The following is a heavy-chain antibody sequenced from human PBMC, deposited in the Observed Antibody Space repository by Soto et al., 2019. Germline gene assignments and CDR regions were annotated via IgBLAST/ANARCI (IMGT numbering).Heavy chain of an antibody. CDR2: ISAYNGNT. CDR1: GYTFTSYG. CDR3: ATSRWPAPPAGDY. D-gene: IGHD2-15*01. Sequence: AAVKVSCKASGYTFTSYGISWVRQAPGQGLEWMVWISAYNGNTNYAQKLQGRVTMTTDTSTSTAYMELRSLRSDDTAVYYCATSRWPAPPAGDYWGQGTLVTVSS. V-gene: IGHV1-18*01. J-gene: IGHJ4*02.